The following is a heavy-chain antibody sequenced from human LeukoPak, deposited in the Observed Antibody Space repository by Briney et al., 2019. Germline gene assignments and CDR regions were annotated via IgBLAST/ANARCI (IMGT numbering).Heavy chain of an antibody. V-gene: IGHV3-48*02. J-gene: IGHJ4*02. D-gene: IGHD4-17*01. Sequence: GGSLRLSCAASGFTFSNYCMNWVRQAPGKGLEWVSYISSSGSAMYYADSVRGRFTISRDNAENSLFLQMNNLRDEDTAVYYCARGTYGEYGGPAYWGQGTLVTVSS. CDR3: ARGTYGEYGGPAY. CDR2: ISSSGSAM. CDR1: GFTFSNYC.